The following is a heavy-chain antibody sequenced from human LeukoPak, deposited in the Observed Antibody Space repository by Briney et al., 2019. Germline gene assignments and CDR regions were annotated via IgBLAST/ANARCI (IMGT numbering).Heavy chain of an antibody. D-gene: IGHD6-19*01. J-gene: IGHJ2*01. CDR2: MNPNSGNT. Sequence: GASVKVSCKASGYTFTSYDINWVRQATGQGLEWMGWMNPNSGNTGYAQKFQGRVTMTRNTSISTAYMELSSLRSEDTAVYYCARGRAVAPFNVVWYFDLWGRGTLVTVSS. V-gene: IGHV1-8*01. CDR3: ARGRAVAPFNVVWYFDL. CDR1: GYTFTSYD.